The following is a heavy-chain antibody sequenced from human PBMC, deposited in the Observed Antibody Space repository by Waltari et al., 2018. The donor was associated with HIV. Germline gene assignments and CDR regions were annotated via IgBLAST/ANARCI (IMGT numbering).Heavy chain of an antibody. CDR2: INPSGGST. J-gene: IGHJ6*02. CDR1: GYTFPSYY. CDR3: AGPVVPAAIGYYYGMDV. D-gene: IGHD2-2*01. Sequence: QVQLVQSGAEVKKPGASVTVSCQASGYTFPSYYLHWVRYVPGQGREWMGIINPSGGSTSYEQKFQGRVTMTRDTPTSTVYMELSSLRSEDTAVYYCAGPVVPAAIGYYYGMDVWGQGTTVTVAS. V-gene: IGHV1-46*01.